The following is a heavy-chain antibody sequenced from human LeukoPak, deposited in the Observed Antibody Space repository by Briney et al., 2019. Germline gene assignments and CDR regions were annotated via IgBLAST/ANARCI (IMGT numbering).Heavy chain of an antibody. V-gene: IGHV3-48*03. CDR3: ARVSDSSSWYSDY. CDR2: INRGGDTR. J-gene: IGHJ4*02. CDR1: GFTFSSYE. D-gene: IGHD6-13*01. Sequence: PGGSLRLSCVASGFTFSSYEMNWVRQAPGKVLEWVSYINRGGDTRDYADSVRGRFTISRDNAKNSLYLQMNSLRAEDTAVYYCARVSDSSSWYSDYWGQGTLVTVSS.